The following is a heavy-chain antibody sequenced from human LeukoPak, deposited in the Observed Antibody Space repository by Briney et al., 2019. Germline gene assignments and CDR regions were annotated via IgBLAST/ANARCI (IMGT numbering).Heavy chain of an antibody. Sequence: KPSGTPAPTCTVSGGSISRHYWNWIREPPGEGLGWIGYIYYSGSTNYNPSLKSRVTVSVDTSKNQFSLKLSSVTAADTAVYYCARANPRCYGAGRADFDYWGQGILVTVSS. CDR1: GGSISRHY. D-gene: IGHD3-10*01. CDR2: IYYSGST. J-gene: IGHJ4*02. V-gene: IGHV4-59*11. CDR3: ARANPRCYGAGRADFDY.